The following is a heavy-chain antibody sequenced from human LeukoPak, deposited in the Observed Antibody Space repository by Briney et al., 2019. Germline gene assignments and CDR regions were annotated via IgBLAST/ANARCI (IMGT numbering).Heavy chain of an antibody. Sequence: KPSETLSLTCTVSGGSISSYYWSWIRQPPGKGLEWIGYIYISGSTNYNPSLKSRVTISVDTSKNQFSLKLSSVTAADTAVYYCARHSTITAWELLGYFDYWGQGTLVTVSS. V-gene: IGHV4-4*09. CDR3: ARHSTITAWELLGYFDY. CDR1: GGSISSYY. J-gene: IGHJ4*02. CDR2: IYISGST. D-gene: IGHD1-26*01.